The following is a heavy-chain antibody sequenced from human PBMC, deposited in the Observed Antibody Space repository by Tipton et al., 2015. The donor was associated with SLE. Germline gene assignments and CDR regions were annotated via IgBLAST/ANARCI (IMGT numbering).Heavy chain of an antibody. CDR3: ARGEFGAFDI. CDR2: IYHSGIT. V-gene: IGHV4-38-2*01. D-gene: IGHD3-16*01. Sequence: LRLSCGVSGYSISSGYYWGWIRQPPGKGLEWIGSIYHSGITYYNPSLKSRVTISIDTSKNQFSLKLSSVTAADTAVYYCARGEFGAFDIWGQGTMVTVSS. CDR1: GYSISSGYY. J-gene: IGHJ3*02.